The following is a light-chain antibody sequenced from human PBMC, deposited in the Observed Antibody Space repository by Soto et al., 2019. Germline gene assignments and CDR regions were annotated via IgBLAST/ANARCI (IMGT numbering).Light chain of an antibody. CDR3: QSYDSSNQV. Sequence: NFMLTQPHSVSESPGKTVTISCTRSSGSIASNYVQWYQPRPGSSPTTVIYEDNQRPSGVPDRFSGSIDSSSNSASLTISGLKTEDEADYYCQSYDSSNQVFGGGTKLTV. V-gene: IGLV6-57*01. J-gene: IGLJ2*01. CDR2: EDN. CDR1: SGSIASNY.